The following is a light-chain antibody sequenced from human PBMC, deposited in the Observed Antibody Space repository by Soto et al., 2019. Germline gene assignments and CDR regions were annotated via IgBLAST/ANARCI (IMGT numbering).Light chain of an antibody. CDR2: EVS. V-gene: IGLV2-14*01. J-gene: IGLJ1*01. Sequence: QSALTQPASVSGSPGQSITISCTGTSSDVGGYRYVSWYQQHPGKAPKLIIYEVSNRPSGVSNRFSGSKSGNTASLTISGLQAEDEADYYCSSYTSSSPCVSGTGTKVTVL. CDR3: SSYTSSSPCV. CDR1: SSDVGGYRY.